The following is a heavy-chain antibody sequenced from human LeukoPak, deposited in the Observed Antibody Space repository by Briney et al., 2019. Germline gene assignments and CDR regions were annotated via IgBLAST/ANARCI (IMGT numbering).Heavy chain of an antibody. CDR3: ARRLKGSYGNPFDY. J-gene: IGHJ4*02. CDR1: GYSFTTYA. CDR2: INPDKGDT. D-gene: IGHD4-17*01. V-gene: IGHV1-3*01. Sequence: ASVKVSCTASGYSFTTYATHWVRQAPGQRLEWMGWINPDKGDTKYSQNFQDRLTVTRDTSASTTYMELSSLVSEDTAVYYGARRLKGSYGNPFDYWGQGTLVTVSS.